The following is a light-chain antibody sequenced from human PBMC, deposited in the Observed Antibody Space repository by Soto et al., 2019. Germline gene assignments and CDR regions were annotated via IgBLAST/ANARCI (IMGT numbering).Light chain of an antibody. Sequence: QSALTQPASVSGSPGQSITISCTGSSSDIGSYNLVPWYQKEPGKAPKLVIYEAYKRPSGVSARFSGSKSGNTASLTISGLQAEDEADYYCSSYAGSRTYVVFGGGTQLTV. V-gene: IGLV2-23*01. J-gene: IGLJ2*01. CDR3: SSYAGSRTYVV. CDR1: SSDIGSYNL. CDR2: EAY.